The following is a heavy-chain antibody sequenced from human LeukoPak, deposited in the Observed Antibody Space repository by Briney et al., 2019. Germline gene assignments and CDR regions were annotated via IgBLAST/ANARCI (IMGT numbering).Heavy chain of an antibody. V-gene: IGHV3-30*02. Sequence: GGSLRLSCAASGFTFSSYGMHWVRQAPGKGLEWVAFIRYDGSNKYYADSVKGRFTISRDNSKNTLYLQMNSLRAEDTAVYYCAKEGGFRYDSSGYSWGYYYGMDVWGQGTTVTVSS. CDR3: AKEGGFRYDSSGYSWGYYYGMDV. CDR2: IRYDGSNK. D-gene: IGHD3-22*01. CDR1: GFTFSSYG. J-gene: IGHJ6*02.